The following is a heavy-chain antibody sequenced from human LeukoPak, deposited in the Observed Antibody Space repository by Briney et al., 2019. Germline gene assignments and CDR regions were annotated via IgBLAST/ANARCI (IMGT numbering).Heavy chain of an antibody. Sequence: GGSLRLSCAAPGFTVSSNYMSWVRQAPGKGPEGVSIIYTGGSTYYADSVKGRFTISRDNSKNTLYLQMNSLRAEDTAVYYCARVLGGSYYLFDYWGQGTLVTVSS. CDR3: ARVLGGSYYLFDY. D-gene: IGHD1-26*01. J-gene: IGHJ4*02. V-gene: IGHV3-53*01. CDR1: GFTVSSNY. CDR2: IYTGGST.